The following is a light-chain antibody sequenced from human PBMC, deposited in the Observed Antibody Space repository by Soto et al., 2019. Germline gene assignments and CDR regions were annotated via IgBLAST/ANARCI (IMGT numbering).Light chain of an antibody. Sequence: AIQMTQSPSSLSVSVGDRVTITCRASQGIGNDVGWYQQKPGKAPKLLIYAASSLQSGVPSRFSGSRSGTDFTLTSSSLQPEDFATYYCLQDHNYPLTFGGGTKVEIK. CDR2: AAS. V-gene: IGKV1-6*01. CDR3: LQDHNYPLT. J-gene: IGKJ4*01. CDR1: QGIGND.